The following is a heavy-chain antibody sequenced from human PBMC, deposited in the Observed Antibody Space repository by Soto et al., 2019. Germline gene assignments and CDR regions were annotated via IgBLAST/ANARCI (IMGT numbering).Heavy chain of an antibody. CDR3: ATTVLGYYYGMDV. Sequence: SETLSLTCTVSGGSISSYYWSWIRQPPGKGLEWIGYIYYSGSTNYNPSLKSRVTISVDTSKNQFSLKLSSVTAADTAVYYCATTVLGYYYGMDVWGQGTTVTVSS. CDR2: IYYSGST. CDR1: GGSISSYY. V-gene: IGHV4-59*08. D-gene: IGHD4-4*01. J-gene: IGHJ6*02.